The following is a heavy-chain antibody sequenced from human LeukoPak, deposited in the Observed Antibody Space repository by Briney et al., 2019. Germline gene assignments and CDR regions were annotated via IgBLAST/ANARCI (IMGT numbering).Heavy chain of an antibody. V-gene: IGHV4-34*01. J-gene: IGHJ5*02. CDR2: INHSGST. CDR1: GGSFSGYY. Sequence: PSETLSLTCAVYGGSFSGYYWSCIRQPPGKGLEWIGEINHSGSTNYNPSLKSRVTISVDTSKNQFSLKLSSVTAADTAVYYCARAFRGFDPWGQGTLVTVSS. CDR3: ARAFRGFDP.